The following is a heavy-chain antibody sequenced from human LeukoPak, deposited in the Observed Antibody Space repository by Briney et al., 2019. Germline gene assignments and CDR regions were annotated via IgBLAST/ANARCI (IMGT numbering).Heavy chain of an antibody. CDR1: GFTFSSYW. V-gene: IGHV3-7*01. Sequence: GGSLRLSCAVSGFTFSSYWMSWVRQAPGKGLEWVANIKQDGGETFYVDSVKGRFTISRDNAKNSLYLQMNSLRAEDTAVYYCARDPSLSMQLWGQGTLVTVSS. CDR2: IKQDGGET. CDR3: ARDPSLSMQL. J-gene: IGHJ4*02. D-gene: IGHD2/OR15-2a*01.